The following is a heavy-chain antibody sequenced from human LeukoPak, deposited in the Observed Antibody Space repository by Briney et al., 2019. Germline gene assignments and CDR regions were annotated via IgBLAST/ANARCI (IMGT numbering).Heavy chain of an antibody. Sequence: SETLSLTCAVYGGSFSSYYWSWIRQPPGKGLEWIGYIYYSGSTDYNPSLKSRVTISVDTSKNQFSLKLSSVTAADTAVYYCARHAYYDSSGYGDWGQGTLVTVSS. V-gene: IGHV4-59*08. CDR2: IYYSGST. CDR1: GGSFSSYY. D-gene: IGHD3-22*01. CDR3: ARHAYYDSSGYGD. J-gene: IGHJ1*01.